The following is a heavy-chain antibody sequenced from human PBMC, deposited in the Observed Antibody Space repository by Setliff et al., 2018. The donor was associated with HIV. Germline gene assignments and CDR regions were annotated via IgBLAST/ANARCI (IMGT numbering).Heavy chain of an antibody. CDR1: DGSISSSSYY. D-gene: IGHD3-3*01. CDR3: ARAYYDFWSGYYSVWFDP. V-gene: IGHV4-39*01. Sequence: SETLSLTCNVSDGSISSSSYYWAWIRQPLGKGLEWIGSIYYSGSTYYNPSLKSRVTISVDTSKNQFSLKLSSVTAADTAVYYCARAYYDFWSGYYSVWFDPWGQGTLVTVSS. CDR2: IYYSGST. J-gene: IGHJ5*02.